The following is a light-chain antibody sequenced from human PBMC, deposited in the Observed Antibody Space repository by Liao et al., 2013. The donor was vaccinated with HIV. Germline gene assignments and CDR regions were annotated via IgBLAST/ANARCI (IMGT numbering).Light chain of an antibody. J-gene: IGLJ3*02. CDR2: QDT. V-gene: IGLV3-25*03. Sequence: SYELSQAPSVSVPPGQTASITCSGDKLANRYVCWYQQKPGQSPLLVIYQDTSRPSGIPERFSGSSSGTTVTLTISGVQAEDEADYYCQSTDRSATYEVFGGGTKLSVL. CDR3: QSTDRSATYEV. CDR1: KLANRY.